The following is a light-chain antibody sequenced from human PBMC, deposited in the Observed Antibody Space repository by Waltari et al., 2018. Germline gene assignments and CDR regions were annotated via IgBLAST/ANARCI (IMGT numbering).Light chain of an antibody. CDR2: WAS. J-gene: IGKJ4*01. CDR1: QNLLYASNNKDY. Sequence: DIVMTQSPDSLAVSLGERATINCKSSQNLLYASNNKDYLAWYQQKPGQPPKLLFYWASTRESGVPDRFSGSGSGTDFTLTISSLQAEDVAVYYCQQYYNIPVTFGGGTKVEIK. CDR3: QQYYNIPVT. V-gene: IGKV4-1*01.